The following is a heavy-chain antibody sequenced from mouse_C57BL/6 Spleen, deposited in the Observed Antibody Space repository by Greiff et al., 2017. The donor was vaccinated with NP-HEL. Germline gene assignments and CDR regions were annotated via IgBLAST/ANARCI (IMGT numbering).Heavy chain of an antibody. CDR1: GYTFTSYW. Sequence: QVQLQQPGAELVKPGASVKLSCKASGYTFTSYWMQWVKQRPGQGLEWIGEIDPSDSYTNYNQKFKGKATLTVDTSSSTAYMQLSSLTSEDSAVYYCARSVTTVGYWGQGTTLTVSS. D-gene: IGHD1-1*01. V-gene: IGHV1-50*01. CDR2: IDPSDSYT. J-gene: IGHJ2*01. CDR3: ARSVTTVGY.